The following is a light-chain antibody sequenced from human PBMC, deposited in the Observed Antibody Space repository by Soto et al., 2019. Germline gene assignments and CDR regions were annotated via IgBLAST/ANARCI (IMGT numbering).Light chain of an antibody. CDR1: QSVTASY. J-gene: IGKJ2*01. CDR2: GAS. Sequence: EIVLTQSPGTLSLSPGERATLSCRASQSVTASYLAWYQQKPGQAPRLLIYGASTRATAIPDRFSGSGSGTDFTLTISRLEPEDFAVYYCHRYGVSSGTFGQGTNLEIK. V-gene: IGKV3-20*01. CDR3: HRYGVSSGT.